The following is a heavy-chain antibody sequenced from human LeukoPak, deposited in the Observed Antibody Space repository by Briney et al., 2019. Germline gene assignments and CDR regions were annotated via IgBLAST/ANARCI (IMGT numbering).Heavy chain of an antibody. CDR2: IYHSGST. J-gene: IGHJ4*02. Sequence: PSETLSLTCAVSGGSISSSNWWSWVRQPPGKGLEWIGEIYHSGSTNYNPSLKSRVTISVDKSKNQFSLKLSSVTAADTAVYYCARDKSVYYDSSGYYRFFDYWGQGTLVTVSS. CDR3: ARDKSVYYDSSGYYRFFDY. V-gene: IGHV4-4*02. D-gene: IGHD3-22*01. CDR1: GGSISSSNW.